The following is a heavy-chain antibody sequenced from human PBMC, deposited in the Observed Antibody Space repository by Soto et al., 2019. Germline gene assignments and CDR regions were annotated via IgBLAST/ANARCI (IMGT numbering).Heavy chain of an antibody. J-gene: IGHJ6*02. CDR1: GGSFSGYY. CDR2: INHSGST. V-gene: IGHV4-34*01. D-gene: IGHD2-2*01. Sequence: SETLSLTCAVYGGSFSGYYWSWIRQPPGKGLEWIGEINHSGSTNYNPSLKSRVTISVDTSKNQFSLKLSSVTAADTAVYYCATRRGLYCRSTSCYGRYYGMDVWGQVTTVPVSS. CDR3: ATRRGLYCRSTSCYGRYYGMDV.